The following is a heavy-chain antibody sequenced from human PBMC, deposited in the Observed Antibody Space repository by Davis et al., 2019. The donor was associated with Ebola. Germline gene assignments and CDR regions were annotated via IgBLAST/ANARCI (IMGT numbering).Heavy chain of an antibody. CDR2: IYVSERS. Sequence: PSETLSLTCSVSGAAIGDGNYYWGWNRQSPGMGLERIAAIYVSERSYYNPSLKSRITLSVDTSKNQFSLNLASVTAADTAVYFCSTRPLQSSGWLDYWGPGTRVTVSS. D-gene: IGHD6-19*01. V-gene: IGHV4-39*01. CDR3: STRPLQSSGWLDY. CDR1: GAAIGDGNYY. J-gene: IGHJ4*02.